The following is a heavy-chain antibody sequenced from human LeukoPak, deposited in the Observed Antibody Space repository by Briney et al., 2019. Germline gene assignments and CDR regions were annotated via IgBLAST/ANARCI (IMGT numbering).Heavy chain of an antibody. Sequence: GGSLRLSCAASGFTFSNAWMSWVRQAPGKGLEWVGRIKSKTDGGTTDYVAPVKGRFTISRDDSKNTLYLQMNSLKTEDTAVYYCTTFSSGWYGAFDIWGQGTMVTVSS. J-gene: IGHJ3*02. CDR3: TTFSSGWYGAFDI. CDR1: GFTFSNAW. V-gene: IGHV3-15*01. D-gene: IGHD6-19*01. CDR2: IKSKTDGGTT.